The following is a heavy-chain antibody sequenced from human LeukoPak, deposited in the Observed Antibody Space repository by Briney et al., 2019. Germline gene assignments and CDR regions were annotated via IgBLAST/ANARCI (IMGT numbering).Heavy chain of an antibody. Sequence: SETLSLTCTVSGGSISSYYRSWIRQPPGKGLEWIGYIYYSGSTNYNPSLKSRVTISVDTSKNQFSLKLSSVTAADTAVYYCARDPYGDQGFDYWGQGTLVTVSS. CDR2: IYYSGST. D-gene: IGHD4-17*01. CDR3: ARDPYGDQGFDY. CDR1: GGSISSYY. V-gene: IGHV4-59*01. J-gene: IGHJ4*02.